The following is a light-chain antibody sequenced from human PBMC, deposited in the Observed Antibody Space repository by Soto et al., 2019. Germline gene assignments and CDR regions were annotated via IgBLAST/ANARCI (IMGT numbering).Light chain of an antibody. Sequence: QSVLTQPPSVSAAPGQRVTISCTGSSSNIGAGYDVHWYQQLPGTAPKLLIYGNSNRPSGVPDRFSGSKSGTSASLAITGVQAEDEADDYCQSYDSSLSGSVFGGGTQLTVL. CDR1: SSNIGAGYD. CDR2: GNS. J-gene: IGLJ2*01. V-gene: IGLV1-40*01. CDR3: QSYDSSLSGSV.